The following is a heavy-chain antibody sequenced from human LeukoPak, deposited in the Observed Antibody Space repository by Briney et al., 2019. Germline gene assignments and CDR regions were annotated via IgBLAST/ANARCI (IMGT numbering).Heavy chain of an antibody. CDR1: VDSISSYF. Sequence: SETLSLTCTVPVDSISSYFWSWIRQPPGKGLEWIGYMHNGVHTNYNPSLKSRVTISGDTSKNQLSLKLTSVTAADTAVYYCAATIKRDYGDTNLDYWGQGTLVTVPS. V-gene: IGHV4-59*12. CDR3: AATIKRDYGDTNLDY. CDR2: MHNGVHT. D-gene: IGHD4/OR15-4a*01. J-gene: IGHJ4*02.